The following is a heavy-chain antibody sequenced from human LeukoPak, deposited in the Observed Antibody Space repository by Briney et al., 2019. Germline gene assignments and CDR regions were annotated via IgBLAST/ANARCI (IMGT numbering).Heavy chain of an antibody. V-gene: IGHV4-30-4*01. CDR1: GGSISSGDYY. D-gene: IGHD5-24*01. CDR2: IYYSGST. Sequence: SETLSLTRTVSGGSISSGDYYWSWIRQPPGKGLEWIGYIYYSGSTYYNPSLKSRVTISVDTSKNQFSLKLSSVTAADTAVYYCARTPPRDGYNSDPYYFDYWGQGTLVTVSS. CDR3: ARTPPRDGYNSDPYYFDY. J-gene: IGHJ4*02.